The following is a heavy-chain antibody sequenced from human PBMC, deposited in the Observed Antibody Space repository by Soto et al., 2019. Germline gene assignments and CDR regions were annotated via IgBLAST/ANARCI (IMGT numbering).Heavy chain of an antibody. Sequence: QVQLVESGGGVVQPGRSLRLSCAASGFTFSSYGMHWVRQAPGKGLEWVAVISYYGSNKYYADSVKGRFTISRDNSKNTLYLQMNSLRAEDTAVYYCAKIEILNAFDIWGQGTMVTVSS. D-gene: IGHD3-9*01. J-gene: IGHJ3*02. CDR1: GFTFSSYG. CDR3: AKIEILNAFDI. CDR2: ISYYGSNK. V-gene: IGHV3-30*18.